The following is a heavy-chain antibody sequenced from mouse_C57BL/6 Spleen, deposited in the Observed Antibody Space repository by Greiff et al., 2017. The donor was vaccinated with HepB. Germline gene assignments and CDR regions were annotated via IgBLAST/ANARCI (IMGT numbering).Heavy chain of an antibody. Sequence: QVQLQQSGPGLVAPSQSLSITCTVSGFSLTSYGVHWVRQPPGKGLEWLVVIWSDGSTTYNSALKSRLSISKDNSKSQVFLKMNSLQTDDTAMYYCARQGGDYDGYAMDYWGQGTSVTVSS. J-gene: IGHJ4*01. V-gene: IGHV2-6-1*01. CDR3: ARQGGDYDGYAMDY. CDR2: IWSDGST. D-gene: IGHD2-4*01. CDR1: GFSLTSYG.